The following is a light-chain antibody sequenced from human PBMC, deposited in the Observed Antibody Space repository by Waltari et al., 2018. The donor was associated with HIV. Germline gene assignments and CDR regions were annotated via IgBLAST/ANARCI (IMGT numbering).Light chain of an antibody. V-gene: IGLV2-14*01. CDR1: NSDVGFSNL. CDR3: NSYRSSDTVV. CDR2: AVH. Sequence: QSALTQPASVSGSPGQSITISCTGSNSDVGFSNLVSWYQQFPGKAPQLIIYAVHSRPSGFSYRFSGSTSGNTAALTISDLQAEDEAEYFCNSYRSSDTVVFGGGTKLTVL. J-gene: IGLJ2*01.